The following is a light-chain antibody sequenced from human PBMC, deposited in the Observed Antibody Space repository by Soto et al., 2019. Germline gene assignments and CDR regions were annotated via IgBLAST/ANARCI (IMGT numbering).Light chain of an antibody. CDR2: DVS. V-gene: IGLV2-14*01. J-gene: IGLJ3*02. Sequence: QSALTQPASVSGSPGQSIAISCTGTSSDVGGYNYVSWYQQHPGEAPKLMIYDVSNRPSGVSNRFSGSKSGNTASLTISGLQAEDEADYYCSSYTRSSALEVFGGGTQLTVL. CDR1: SSDVGGYNY. CDR3: SSYTRSSALEV.